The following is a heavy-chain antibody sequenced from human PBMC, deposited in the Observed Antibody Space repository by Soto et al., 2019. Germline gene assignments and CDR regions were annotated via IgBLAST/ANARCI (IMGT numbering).Heavy chain of an antibody. CDR2: VYYSGST. V-gene: IGHV4-39*01. J-gene: IGHJ4*02. D-gene: IGHD3-9*01. CDR1: GSSTNTRSDY. CDR3: ARQPRGPGYGERGLYFDY. Sequence: PSETLSLTCTVSGSSTNTRSDYWGWIRQPPGKGLEWIGSVYYSGSTYDNPSLQSRVTISVDTSRNQFSLKLMSVTAADTAVYFCARQPRGPGYGERGLYFDYWGQGTLVTVSS.